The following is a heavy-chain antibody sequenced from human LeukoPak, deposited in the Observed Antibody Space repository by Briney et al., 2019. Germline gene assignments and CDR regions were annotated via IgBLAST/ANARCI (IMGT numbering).Heavy chain of an antibody. CDR2: IYYSGST. Sequence: SETLSLTCTVSGGSISSSSYYWGWIRQPPGKGLEWIGSIYYSGSTYYNPSLKSRVTISVDTSKNQFSLKLSSVTAADTAVYYCARQGRPILTDYSFDYWGQGTLVTVSS. V-gene: IGHV4-39*01. CDR3: ARQGRPILTDYSFDY. D-gene: IGHD3-9*01. J-gene: IGHJ4*02. CDR1: GGSISSSSYY.